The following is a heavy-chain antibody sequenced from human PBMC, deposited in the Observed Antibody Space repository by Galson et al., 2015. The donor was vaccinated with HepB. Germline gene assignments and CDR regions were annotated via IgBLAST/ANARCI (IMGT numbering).Heavy chain of an antibody. V-gene: IGHV3-30-3*01. Sequence: SLRLSCAASGFTFTTSILHWVRQAPGKGLEWVALISSDGSTKYYADPLRARSTISRDNSKNTLYWQMNSLRAEDTAVYFRAKDLHYYGSGSYQDAMDVWGQGTTVTVSS. CDR2: ISSDGSTK. D-gene: IGHD3-10*01. J-gene: IGHJ6*02. CDR1: GFTFTTSI. CDR3: AKDLHYYGSGSYQDAMDV.